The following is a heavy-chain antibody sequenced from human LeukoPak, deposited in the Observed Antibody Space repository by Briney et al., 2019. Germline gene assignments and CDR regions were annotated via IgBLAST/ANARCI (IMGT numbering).Heavy chain of an antibody. CDR3: ARLGGKVATMAFDY. J-gene: IGHJ4*02. D-gene: IGHD5-12*01. CDR2: IYYSGSS. CDR1: GGSIRSYY. Sequence: KPSETLSLTCTVSGGSIRSYYWSWIRQPPGKGLEWIGNIYYSGSSNYNPSLKSRVTISVDTSKNQFSLKLSSVTAADTALYYCARLGGKVATMAFDYWGQGTLITVSS. V-gene: IGHV4-59*01.